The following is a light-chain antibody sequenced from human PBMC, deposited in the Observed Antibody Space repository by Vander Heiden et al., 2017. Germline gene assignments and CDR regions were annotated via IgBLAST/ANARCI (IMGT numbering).Light chain of an antibody. CDR1: QSLLHSDGKTY. Sequence: DILMTQTPLSLSVTPGQPASMSCKSTQSLLHSDGKTYLSWYLQKPGQPPHLLLFEVSNRFSGVPDRFSGSGSGTDFTLTISRAEAEDVGVYYCMQATQSRTFGQGTRVEIK. V-gene: IGKV2D-29*01. CDR3: MQATQSRT. J-gene: IGKJ1*01. CDR2: EVS.